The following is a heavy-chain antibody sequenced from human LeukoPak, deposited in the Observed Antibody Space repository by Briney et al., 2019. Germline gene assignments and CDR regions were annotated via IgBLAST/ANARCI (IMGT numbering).Heavy chain of an antibody. CDR2: IYHSGST. CDR3: ARGGRGSYSRGWFDP. J-gene: IGHJ5*02. D-gene: IGHD1-26*01. Sequence: SETLSLTCAVYGGSFSGYYWSWIRQPPGKGLEWIGSIYHSGSTYYNPSLKSRVTISVDTSKNQFSLKLSSVTAADTAVYYCARGGRGSYSRGWFDPWGQGTLVTVSS. CDR1: GGSFSGYY. V-gene: IGHV4-34*01.